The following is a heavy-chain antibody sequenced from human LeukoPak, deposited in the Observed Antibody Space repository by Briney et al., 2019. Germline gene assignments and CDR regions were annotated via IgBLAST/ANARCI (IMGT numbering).Heavy chain of an antibody. J-gene: IGHJ4*02. CDR1: GGSISSYY. Sequence: PSETLSLTCTVSGGSISSYYWGWIRQPPGKGLEWIGSIYYSGSTYYNPSLKSRVTISVDTSKNQFSLKLSSVTAADTAVYYCARRIAAAGYFDYWGQGTLVTVSS. D-gene: IGHD6-13*01. CDR2: IYYSGST. CDR3: ARRIAAAGYFDY. V-gene: IGHV4-39*01.